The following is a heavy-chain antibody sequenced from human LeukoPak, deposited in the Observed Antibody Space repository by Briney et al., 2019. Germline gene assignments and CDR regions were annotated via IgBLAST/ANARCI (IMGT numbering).Heavy chain of an antibody. D-gene: IGHD1-26*01. Sequence: PSETLSLTCTVSGGSISSYYWSWIRQPAGKGLGWIGRIYTSGSTNYNPSLKSRVTMSVDTSKNQFSLKLSSVTAADTAVYYCAREPITHQYSGSHDRVDYYYYMDVWGKGTTVTISS. CDR2: IYTSGST. CDR3: AREPITHQYSGSHDRVDYYYYMDV. V-gene: IGHV4-4*07. CDR1: GGSISSYY. J-gene: IGHJ6*03.